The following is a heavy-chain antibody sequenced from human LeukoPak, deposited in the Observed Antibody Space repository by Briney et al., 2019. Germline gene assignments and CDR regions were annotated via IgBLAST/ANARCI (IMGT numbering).Heavy chain of an antibody. J-gene: IGHJ6*03. D-gene: IGHD6-13*01. CDR3: ARAGNPYTGYSSSWYYYYYMDV. Sequence: PSETLSLTCTVSGGSISSYYWSWIRQPPGKGLEWIGYIYYSGSTNYNPSLKSRVTISVDTSKNQFSLKLSSVTAADTAVYYCARAGNPYTGYSSSWYYYYYMDVWGKGTTVTVSS. CDR2: IYYSGST. CDR1: GGSISSYY. V-gene: IGHV4-59*12.